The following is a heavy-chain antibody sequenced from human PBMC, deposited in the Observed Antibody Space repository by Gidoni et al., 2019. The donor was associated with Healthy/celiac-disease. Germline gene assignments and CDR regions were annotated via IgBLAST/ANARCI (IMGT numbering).Heavy chain of an antibody. V-gene: IGHV3-23*01. D-gene: IGHD3-10*01. CDR3: AKSELLWFRYGMDV. J-gene: IGHJ6*02. CDR2: ISGSGGST. CDR1: GFTFSSYA. Sequence: EVQLLESGGGLVQPGGSLRLSWAASGFTFSSYAMSWVRQAPGKGLEWVSAISGSGGSTYYAASVKGRFTISRDNSKNTLYLQMNSLRAEDTAVYYCAKSELLWFRYGMDVWGQGTTVTVSS.